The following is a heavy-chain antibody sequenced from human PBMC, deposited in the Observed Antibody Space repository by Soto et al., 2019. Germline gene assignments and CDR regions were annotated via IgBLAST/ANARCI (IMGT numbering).Heavy chain of an antibody. CDR1: GGSISSSSYY. CDR3: AGLTEWELLLDNWFDP. Sequence: SETLSLTCTVSGGSISSSSYYWGWIRQPPGKGLEWIGSIYYSGSTYYNPSLKSRVTISVDTSKNQFSLKLSSVTAADTAVYYCAGLTEWELLLDNWFDPWGQGTLVTVSS. D-gene: IGHD1-26*01. V-gene: IGHV4-39*01. J-gene: IGHJ5*02. CDR2: IYYSGST.